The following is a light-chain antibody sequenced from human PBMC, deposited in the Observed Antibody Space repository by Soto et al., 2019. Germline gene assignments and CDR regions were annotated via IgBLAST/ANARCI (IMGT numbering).Light chain of an antibody. CDR2: DAS. CDR3: QQYNSYWT. CDR1: QTISGS. V-gene: IGKV1-5*01. Sequence: DIQRNPSPYTLSASVGDRVTITFRASQTISGSLAWYQQKPGKAPNLLIYDASSLESGVPSRFSGSGSGTEFTLTIISLQPDDFATYYCQQYNSYWTVGQGTKVDI. J-gene: IGKJ1*01.